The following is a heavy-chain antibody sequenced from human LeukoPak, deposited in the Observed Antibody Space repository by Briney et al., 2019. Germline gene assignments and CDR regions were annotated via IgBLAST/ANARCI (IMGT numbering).Heavy chain of an antibody. CDR2: IVWVDDK. Sequence: SGLTLVNPTQTLTLTCTFSGFSLSTSSMCVGWIRHPPGKPLELLSPIVWVDDKYYSSSLKTRLTISKDTSKDQVVLTMTNMDPVDTATYYCARIPSGSYSMDYWGQGTLVIVSS. D-gene: IGHD1-26*01. CDR1: GFSLSTSSMC. J-gene: IGHJ4*02. CDR3: ARIPSGSYSMDY. V-gene: IGHV2-70*01.